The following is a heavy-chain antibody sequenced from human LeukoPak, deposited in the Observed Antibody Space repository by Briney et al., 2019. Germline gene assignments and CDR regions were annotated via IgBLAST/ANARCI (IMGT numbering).Heavy chain of an antibody. J-gene: IGHJ6*03. CDR2: ISYDGSNK. V-gene: IGHV3-30*04. CDR1: GFTFSSYA. Sequence: GGSLRLSCAASGFTFSSYAMHWVRQAPGKGLEWVAVISYDGSNKYYADSVKGRFTISRDNSKNTLYLQMNSLRAEDTAVYYCARDPNWSGSYYYYYYMDVWGKGTTVTVSS. D-gene: IGHD1-26*01. CDR3: ARDPNWSGSYYYYYYMDV.